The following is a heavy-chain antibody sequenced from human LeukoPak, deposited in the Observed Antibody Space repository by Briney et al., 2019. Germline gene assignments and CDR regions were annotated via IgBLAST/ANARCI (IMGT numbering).Heavy chain of an antibody. CDR2: ISSDGSST. V-gene: IGHV3-74*01. Sequence: PGGSLGLSCAASGFTFSDYWMHWVRQAPGKGLVWLSRISSDGSSTSYADSVKGRFSISRDNAKNTLYLQMNSLRAEDTAVYFCARGVGGNSYGLSYWGQGTLVTVSS. CDR3: ARGVGGNSYGLSY. CDR1: GFTFSDYW. J-gene: IGHJ4*02. D-gene: IGHD5-18*01.